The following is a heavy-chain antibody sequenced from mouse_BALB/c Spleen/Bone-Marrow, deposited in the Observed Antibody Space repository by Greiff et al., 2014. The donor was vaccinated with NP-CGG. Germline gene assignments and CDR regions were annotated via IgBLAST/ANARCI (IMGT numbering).Heavy chain of an antibody. CDR2: INPYNDGT. Sequence: EVQLQQSGPALVKPGASVKMSCKASGYTFTSYVMHWVKQKPGQGLEWIGYINPYNDGTKYNEKFKGKATLTSDKSSSTAYMELSSLTSEDSAVYYCARKVWYYAMDYWGQGTSVTVSS. J-gene: IGHJ4*01. V-gene: IGHV1-14*01. CDR1: GYTFTSYV. CDR3: ARKVWYYAMDY. D-gene: IGHD2-10*02.